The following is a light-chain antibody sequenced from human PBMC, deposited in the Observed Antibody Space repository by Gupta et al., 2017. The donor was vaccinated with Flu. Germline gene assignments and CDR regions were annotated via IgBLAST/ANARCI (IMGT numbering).Light chain of an antibody. CDR2: AES. CDR1: QSVSRY. CDR3: EQRSKWPQVAVT. V-gene: IGKV3-11*01. Sequence: LSLSPGERDTLSGRASQSVSRYLARYKKKPGQAPRCRIDAESKRVTGIPGSFSGSASGKQGTLTMSSLDPKEFEVYYCEQRSKWPQVAVTFGEGTRLQIK. J-gene: IGKJ5*01.